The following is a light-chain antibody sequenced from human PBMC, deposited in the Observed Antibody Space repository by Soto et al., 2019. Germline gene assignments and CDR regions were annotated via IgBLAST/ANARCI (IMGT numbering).Light chain of an antibody. CDR3: QQHGSSPLT. Sequence: EIVLTQSPGTLSLSSGERATLSCRASQTVSSNYLAWYQQKPGQAPRLLIFGASARATGIPDRFSGSGSGTDFTLPISRLEPEDFAVYYCQQHGSSPLTFGGGTKVEIK. J-gene: IGKJ4*01. CDR1: QTVSSNY. CDR2: GAS. V-gene: IGKV3-20*01.